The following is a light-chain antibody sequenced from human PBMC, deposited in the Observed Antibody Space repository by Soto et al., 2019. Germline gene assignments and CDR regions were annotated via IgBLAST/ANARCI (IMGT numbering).Light chain of an antibody. CDR2: DAS. V-gene: IGKV3-11*01. CDR3: QQRSNCPET. Sequence: EIVLTQSPATLSLSPGERATLSCRARQSVSSYLAWYQQKPGQAPRLLIYDASNRATGIPARFSGSGSGTDFTLTISSLEPEDFAVYYCQQRSNCPETFGQGTKVEIK. J-gene: IGKJ1*01. CDR1: QSVSSY.